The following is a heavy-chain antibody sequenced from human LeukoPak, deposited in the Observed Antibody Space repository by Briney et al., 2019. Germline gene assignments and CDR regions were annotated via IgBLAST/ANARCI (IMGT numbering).Heavy chain of an antibody. J-gene: IGHJ1*01. CDR3: ARGVFGELEKLMFQH. D-gene: IGHD3-10*02. CDR1: GYTFNSYY. V-gene: IGHV1-46*02. CDR2: INPSGGST. Sequence: ASVKVSCKASGYTFNSYYIHCVRQAPGQGLEWMGIINPSGGSTRYPQKFQDRVTMTRDTSTSTVYMELSSLKSDDTAIYYCARGVFGELEKLMFQHWGQGTLVTVSS.